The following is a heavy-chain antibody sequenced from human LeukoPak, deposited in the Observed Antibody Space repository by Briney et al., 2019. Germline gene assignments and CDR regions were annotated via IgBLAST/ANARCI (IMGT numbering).Heavy chain of an antibody. CDR1: GYTFTGYY. CDR2: INPNSGGT. J-gene: IGHJ4*02. V-gene: IGHV1-2*02. D-gene: IGHD5-18*01. Sequence: ASVKVSCKASGYTFTGYYMHWVRQAPGQGLEWMGWINPNSGGTNYVQKFQGRVTMTRDTSISTAYMELSRLRSDDTAVYYCARERGRIQLWLQYYWGQGTLVTVSS. CDR3: ARERGRIQLWLQYY.